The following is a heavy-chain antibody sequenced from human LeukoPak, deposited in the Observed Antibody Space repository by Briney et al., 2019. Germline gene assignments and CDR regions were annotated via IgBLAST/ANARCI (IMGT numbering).Heavy chain of an antibody. CDR2: IYYSGST. CDR3: ASLAGVQLMDY. V-gene: IGHV4-30-4*01. D-gene: IGHD5-18*01. Sequence: PSENLSLTCTVSGGSISSGDYYWSWIRQPPGKGLQWIGYIYYSGSTYYNPSLKSRVTISVDTSKNQFSLKLSSVTAADTAVYYCASLAGVQLMDYWGQGTLVTVSS. CDR1: GGSISSGDYY. J-gene: IGHJ4*02.